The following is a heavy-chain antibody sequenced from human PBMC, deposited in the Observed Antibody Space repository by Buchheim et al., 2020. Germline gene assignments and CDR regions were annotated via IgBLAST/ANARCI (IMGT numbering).Heavy chain of an antibody. J-gene: IGHJ4*02. V-gene: IGHV3-30-3*01. CDR1: GFTFSSYI. D-gene: IGHD3-22*01. Sequence: QVQVVESGGGVVQPGKSLRLSCAASGFTFSSYILHWVRQAPGKGLEWVAVISYDGSNKYYADSVKGRFTISRDNSKNTLYLQMNSLRVEDTAMYYCARGSDSRYYYDSSGYLPWWGQGTL. CDR3: ARGSDSRYYYDSSGYLPW. CDR2: ISYDGSNK.